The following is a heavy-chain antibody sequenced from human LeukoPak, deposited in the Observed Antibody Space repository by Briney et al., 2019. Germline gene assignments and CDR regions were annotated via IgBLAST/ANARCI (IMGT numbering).Heavy chain of an antibody. CDR2: ISGSGGST. Sequence: PGGSLRLSCAASGFTFSSYAMSWVSQAPGKGLEWVSAISGSGGSTYYADSVKGRFTISRDNSKNTLYLQMNSLRAEDTAAYYCAKCRVTGYSSSWYYFDYWGQGTLVTVSS. CDR3: AKCRVTGYSSSWYYFDY. J-gene: IGHJ4*02. V-gene: IGHV3-23*01. CDR1: GFTFSSYA. D-gene: IGHD6-13*01.